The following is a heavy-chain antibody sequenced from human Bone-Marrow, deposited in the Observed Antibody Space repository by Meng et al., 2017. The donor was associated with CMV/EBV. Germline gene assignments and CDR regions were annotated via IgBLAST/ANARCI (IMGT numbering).Heavy chain of an antibody. D-gene: IGHD2-2*01. J-gene: IGHJ6*02. CDR3: ARSPNYQLLNYYYYYYGMDV. Sequence: ASVKVSCKASGYTFTSYGISWVRQAPGQGLEWMGWISAYNGNTNYAQKLQGRVTMTTDTSTSTAYMELSSLRSEDTAVYYCARSPNYQLLNYYYYYYGMDVWGQGTTVTVSS. CDR2: ISAYNGNT. V-gene: IGHV1-18*01. CDR1: GYTFTSYG.